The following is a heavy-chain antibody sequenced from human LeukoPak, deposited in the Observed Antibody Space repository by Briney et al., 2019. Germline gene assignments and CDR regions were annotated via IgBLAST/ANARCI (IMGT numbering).Heavy chain of an antibody. CDR2: IYYSGST. CDR3: ARGGGMGHYYYYMDV. V-gene: IGHV4-39*07. J-gene: IGHJ6*03. Sequence: SETLSLTCTVSGGSISRSSHYWGWIRQPPGKGLEWIGSIYYSGSTYYNPSLKSRVTISVDTSKNQFSLKLSSVTAADTAVYYCARGGGMGHYYYYMDVWGKGTTVTISS. CDR1: GGSISRSSHY. D-gene: IGHD5-24*01.